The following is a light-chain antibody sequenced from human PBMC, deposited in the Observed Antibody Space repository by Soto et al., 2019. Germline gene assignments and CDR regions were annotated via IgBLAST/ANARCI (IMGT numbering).Light chain of an antibody. CDR1: SSDVGGYNY. CDR2: EVS. V-gene: IGLV2-8*01. J-gene: IGLJ2*01. CDR3: SSYGGSNNYVI. Sequence: QSALTQPPSASGSPGQSVTISCTGTSSDVGGYNYVSWYQQHPGKVPKLLIYEVSKRPSGVPDRFSASKSGNTASLTVSGLQAEDEADYYCSSYGGSNNYVIFGGGTQLTVL.